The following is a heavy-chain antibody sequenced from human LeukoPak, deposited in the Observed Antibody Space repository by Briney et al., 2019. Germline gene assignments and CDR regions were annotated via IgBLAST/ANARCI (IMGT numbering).Heavy chain of an antibody. D-gene: IGHD2-2*01. Sequence: GGALRLSCAASGFTFSSAWMTWVRQAPGKGLEWVGHIKNKTNGGTTDYAAPVKGRFIISRDDSKNTPYLQMNSLRTEDTAVYYGARGFCRSTNSYQAPFDFWGQGTLVTVSS. CDR2: IKNKTNGGTT. CDR1: GFTFSSAW. J-gene: IGHJ4*02. V-gene: IGHV3-15*01. CDR3: ARGFCRSTNSYQAPFDF.